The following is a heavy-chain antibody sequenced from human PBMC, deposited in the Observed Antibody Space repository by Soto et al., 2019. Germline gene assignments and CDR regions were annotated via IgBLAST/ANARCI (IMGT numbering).Heavy chain of an antibody. V-gene: IGHV4-34*01. CDR1: GGSFSGYC. D-gene: IGHD6-13*01. CDR2: ICHGGGA. CDR3: AGYSNSWSKYVKH. J-gene: IGHJ1*01. Sequence: SETLSLTCAAYGGSFSGYCWSWLRQTPGERLEWVGDICHGGGANYNPSLKSRVSFSMDPPKNQFSLKPNSVMAADTAVYYGAGYSNSWSKYVKHWGRGSLVTVAS.